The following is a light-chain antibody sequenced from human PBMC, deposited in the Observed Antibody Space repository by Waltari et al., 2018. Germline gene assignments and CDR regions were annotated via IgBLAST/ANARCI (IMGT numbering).Light chain of an antibody. CDR2: KAS. V-gene: IGKV1-5*03. J-gene: IGKJ4*01. CDR3: QHHNSYPPA. CDR1: QCISSW. Sequence: DIQMTPFLSTRSASVGDRVPITCRASQCISSWLAWYQQKPGKAPKLLIYKASTLESGVPSRFSGSGSGTEFTLTISSLQPDDFATYYCQHHNSYPPAFGGGTKVEIK.